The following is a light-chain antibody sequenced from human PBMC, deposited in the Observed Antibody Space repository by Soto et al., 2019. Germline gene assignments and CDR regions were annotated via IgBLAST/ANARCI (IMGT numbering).Light chain of an antibody. CDR3: QQYSSYWT. V-gene: IGKV1-5*01. J-gene: IGKJ1*01. Sequence: DIQMTQSPSTLSASVGDRVTITCRASQSLRGLLAWYQQKPGKAPKLLIYDASSLESGVPSRFSGSGSGTEFTLTISSLQPDDFATYFCQQYSSYWTFGQGTKVEIK. CDR1: QSLRGL. CDR2: DAS.